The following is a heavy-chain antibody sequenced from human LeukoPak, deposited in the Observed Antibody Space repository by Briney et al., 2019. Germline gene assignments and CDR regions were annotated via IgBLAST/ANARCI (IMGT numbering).Heavy chain of an antibody. CDR1: GYTFTGNY. D-gene: IGHD2-8*01. J-gene: IGHJ4*02. CDR3: ARGVYDNYFDY. CDR2: INPNSGGT. Sequence: APVKVSCKASGYTFTGNYMHWVRQAPGQGLEWMGRINPNSGGTNSAQKFQGRVTMTRDTSNSTAYMELSRLRSDDTAVYYCARGVYDNYFDYWGQGTLVTVSS. V-gene: IGHV1-2*02.